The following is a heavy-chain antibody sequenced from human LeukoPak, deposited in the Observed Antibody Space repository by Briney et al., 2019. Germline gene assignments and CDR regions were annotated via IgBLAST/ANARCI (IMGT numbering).Heavy chain of an antibody. CDR1: AHTFTGYY. CDR2: INPNTGAT. V-gene: IGHV1-2*02. Sequence: GASVEVSCQASAHTFTGYYMHWVRQAPGQGLEWMGWINPNTGATNYAQKFQGRVTMTRDTSLSTAYMKLSSLRSDDTAVYYCARLGSSDIWGQGTMVTVSS. J-gene: IGHJ3*02. D-gene: IGHD3-16*01. CDR3: ARLGSSDI.